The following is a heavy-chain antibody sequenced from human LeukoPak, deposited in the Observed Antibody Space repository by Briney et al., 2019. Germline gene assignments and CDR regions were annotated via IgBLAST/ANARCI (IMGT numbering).Heavy chain of an antibody. CDR2: IYTSGST. CDR3: ARHPQRYGGDFDY. Sequence: PSQTLSLTCTVSGGSISSGSYYWSWIRQPAGKGLEWIGRIYTSGSTNYNPSLKSRVTISVDTSKTEFSLKLSSVTAADTAVYYCARHPQRYGGDFDYWAQGTLVTVSS. V-gene: IGHV4-61*02. CDR1: GGSISSGSYY. D-gene: IGHD1-26*01. J-gene: IGHJ4*02.